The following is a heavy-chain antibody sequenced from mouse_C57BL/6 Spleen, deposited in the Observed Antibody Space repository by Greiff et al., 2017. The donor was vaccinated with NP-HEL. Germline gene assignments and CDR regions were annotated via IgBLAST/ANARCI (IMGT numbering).Heavy chain of an antibody. CDR1: GFTFSDYY. V-gene: IGHV5-12*01. CDR3: AREGITTVVAPFAY. J-gene: IGHJ3*01. Sequence: EVKLMESGGGLVQPGGSLKLSCAASGFTFSDYYMYWVRQTPEKRLEWVAYISNGGGSTYYPDTVKGRFTISRDNSKNTLYLQMSRLKSEDTAMYYCAREGITTVVAPFAYWGQGTLVTVSA. CDR2: ISNGGGST. D-gene: IGHD1-1*01.